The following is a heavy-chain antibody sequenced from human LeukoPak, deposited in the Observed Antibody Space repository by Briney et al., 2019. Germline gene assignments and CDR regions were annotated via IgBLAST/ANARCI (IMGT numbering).Heavy chain of an antibody. V-gene: IGHV4-39*01. Sequence: SETLSLTCTVSGGSISSSSYYWGWIRQPPGKGLEWIGSISYSGSTYYNPSLKSRVTISVDTSKNQFSLKLSSVTAADTAVYYCASLNDAYYYDSSGKPRGWFDPWGQGTLVTVSS. J-gene: IGHJ5*02. D-gene: IGHD3-22*01. CDR1: GGSISSSSYY. CDR2: ISYSGST. CDR3: ASLNDAYYYDSSGKPRGWFDP.